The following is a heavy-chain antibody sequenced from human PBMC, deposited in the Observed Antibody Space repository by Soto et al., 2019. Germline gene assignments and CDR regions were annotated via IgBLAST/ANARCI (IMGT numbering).Heavy chain of an antibody. J-gene: IGHJ3*02. Sequence: EVQLVESGGGLVQPGGSLRLSCAASGFTFSSYWMHWVRQAPGKGLVWVSHINNDGSSTSYADSVKGRFTISRDNAKNTLYLQINCLRAEDTAVYYCARVRMAGDFDIWGQGTMVTVSS. D-gene: IGHD6-19*01. CDR3: ARVRMAGDFDI. V-gene: IGHV3-74*01. CDR2: INNDGSST. CDR1: GFTFSSYW.